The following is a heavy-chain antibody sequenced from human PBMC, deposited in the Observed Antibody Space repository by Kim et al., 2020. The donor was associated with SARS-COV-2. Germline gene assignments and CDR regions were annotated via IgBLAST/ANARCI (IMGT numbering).Heavy chain of an antibody. J-gene: IGHJ5*02. CDR2: IIPIFGTA. CDR3: ARVGGDTEQNWFDP. CDR1: GGTFSSYA. V-gene: IGHV1-69*13. D-gene: IGHD4-17*01. Sequence: SVKVSCKASGGTFSSYAISWVRQAPGQGLEWMGGIIPIFGTANYAQKFQGRVTITADESTSTAYMELSSLRSEDTAVYYCARVGGDTEQNWFDPWGQGTLVTVSS.